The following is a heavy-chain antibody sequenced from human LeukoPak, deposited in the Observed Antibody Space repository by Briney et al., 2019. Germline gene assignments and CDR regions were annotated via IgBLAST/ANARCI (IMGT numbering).Heavy chain of an antibody. CDR3: ARGRGVAGTEDFDY. V-gene: IGHV3-21*01. CDR2: ISSSSSYI. D-gene: IGHD6-19*01. CDR1: GFTFSSYS. J-gene: IGHJ4*02. Sequence: GGSLRLSCAASGFTFSSYSMNWVRQAPGKGLEWVSSISSSSSYIYYADSVKGRFTISRDNAKNSLYLQMNSLRAGDTAVYYCARGRGVAGTEDFDYWGQGTLVTVSS.